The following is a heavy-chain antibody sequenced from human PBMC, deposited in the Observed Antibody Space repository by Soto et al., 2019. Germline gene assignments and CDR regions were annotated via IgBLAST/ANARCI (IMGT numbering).Heavy chain of an antibody. J-gene: IGHJ4*02. D-gene: IGHD3-22*01. V-gene: IGHV1-69*13. Sequence: ASVKVSCKASGGTFSSYAISWVRQAPGQGLEWMGGIIPIFGTANYAQKFQGRGTITADESTSTAYMELSSLRSEDTAVYYCASCYYYDSSGYYRSFDYWGQGTLGTVSS. CDR2: IIPIFGTA. CDR1: GGTFSSYA. CDR3: ASCYYYDSSGYYRSFDY.